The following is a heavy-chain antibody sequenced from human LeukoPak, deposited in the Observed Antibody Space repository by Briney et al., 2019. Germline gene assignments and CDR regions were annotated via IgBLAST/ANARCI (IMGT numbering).Heavy chain of an antibody. D-gene: IGHD3-3*01. Sequence: PSETLSLTCTVSGGSISSYYWSWIRQPPGKGLEWIGYIYYSGSTNYNPSLKSRVTMSVDTSKNQFSLKLSSVTAADTAVYYCARAPITIFGVVIIPYFDYWGQGTLVTVSS. J-gene: IGHJ4*02. CDR1: GGSISSYY. V-gene: IGHV4-59*01. CDR3: ARAPITIFGVVIIPYFDY. CDR2: IYYSGST.